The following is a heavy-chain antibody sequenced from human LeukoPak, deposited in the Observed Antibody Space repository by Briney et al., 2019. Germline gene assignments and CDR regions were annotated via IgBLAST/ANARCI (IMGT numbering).Heavy chain of an antibody. CDR3: ARSSEYSSGWSLFDY. CDR1: GFTVSSNY. Sequence: GGSLRLSCAASGFTVSSNYMSWVRHAPGKGLEWVSVIYSGGSTYYADSVKGRFTISRDNSKNTLYLQMNSLRAEDTAVYYCARSSEYSSGWSLFDYWGQGTLVTVSS. D-gene: IGHD6-19*01. J-gene: IGHJ4*02. CDR2: IYSGGST. V-gene: IGHV3-53*01.